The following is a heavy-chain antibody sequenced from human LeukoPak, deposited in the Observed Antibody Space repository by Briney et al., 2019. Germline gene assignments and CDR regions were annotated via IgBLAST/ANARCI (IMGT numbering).Heavy chain of an antibody. CDR3: AKCFPWFGEFIDY. J-gene: IGHJ4*02. D-gene: IGHD3-10*01. V-gene: IGHV3-53*01. CDR2: IYSGGST. Sequence: GGSLRLSCAASGFTVSSNYMSWVRQAPGKGLEWVSVIYSGGSTYYADSVKGRFTISRDNSKNTLYLQMNSLRAEDTAVYYCAKCFPWFGEFIDYWGQGTLVTVSS. CDR1: GFTVSSNY.